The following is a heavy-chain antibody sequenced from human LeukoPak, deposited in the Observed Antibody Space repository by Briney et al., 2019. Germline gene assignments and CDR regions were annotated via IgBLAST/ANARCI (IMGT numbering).Heavy chain of an antibody. Sequence: QPGGSLRLSCAASGFTFSSYGMSWVPQAPRKGLEWVSAISGSGGSTYYADSVRGLFTISRDNSKNTLYLQMNSLRAEDTAVYYCAKRGPLQYYFDYWGQGTLVTVSS. D-gene: IGHD3-16*01. CDR2: ISGSGGST. V-gene: IGHV3-23*01. J-gene: IGHJ4*02. CDR1: GFTFSSYG. CDR3: AKRGPLQYYFDY.